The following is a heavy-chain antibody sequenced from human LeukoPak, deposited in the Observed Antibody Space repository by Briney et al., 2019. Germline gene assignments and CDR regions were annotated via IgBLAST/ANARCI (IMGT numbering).Heavy chain of an antibody. CDR1: GFTFSSYA. CDR3: AKDGLRRLGLLDY. J-gene: IGHJ4*02. Sequence: SGGSLRLSCAASGFTFSSYAMSWVRQAPGKGLEWVSAISGSGGSTYYADSVKGRFTISRDNSKNTLYLQMNSLRAEDTAVYYCAKDGLRRLGLLDYWGQGTLVTVSS. V-gene: IGHV3-23*01. D-gene: IGHD4-17*01. CDR2: ISGSGGST.